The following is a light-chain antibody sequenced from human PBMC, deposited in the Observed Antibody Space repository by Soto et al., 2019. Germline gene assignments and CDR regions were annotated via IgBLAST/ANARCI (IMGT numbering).Light chain of an antibody. J-gene: IGKJ3*01. CDR2: DTS. Sequence: EIVLMQSPGTLSLSPGEGATLSCRASQSVNSNYLAWYQQKPGQAPTVLIFDTSRRATGVPDRVSGSGSGTDFTRTISRLETDDFAVYYCHQYGSSQFTFGPGTKVNI. CDR3: HQYGSSQFT. V-gene: IGKV3-20*01. CDR1: QSVNSNY.